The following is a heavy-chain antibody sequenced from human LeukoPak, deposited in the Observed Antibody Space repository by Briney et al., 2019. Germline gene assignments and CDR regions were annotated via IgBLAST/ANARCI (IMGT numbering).Heavy chain of an antibody. Sequence: SETLSLTCTVSGGSISSYYWSWIRQPPGKGLEWIGYIYYSGSSNYNPSLKSRVTISVDTSKNQFSLKLSSMTAADSAVYYCARFRTTFGELNHWGQGTLVTVSS. V-gene: IGHV4-59*01. J-gene: IGHJ5*02. D-gene: IGHD3-10*01. CDR1: GGSISSYY. CDR3: ARFRTTFGELNH. CDR2: IYYSGSS.